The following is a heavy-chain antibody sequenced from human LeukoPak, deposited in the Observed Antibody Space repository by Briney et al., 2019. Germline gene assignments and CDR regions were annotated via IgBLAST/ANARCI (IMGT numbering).Heavy chain of an antibody. V-gene: IGHV3-23*01. D-gene: IGHD3-16*02. CDR1: GFTFSSYA. J-gene: IGHJ5*02. CDR3: AKGSGSYRPNWFDP. Sequence: GESLKISCAASGFTFSSYAMTWVRQAPGKGLEWVSSISGSGGSTYYADSVKGRVTISRDNSKNTLSLQMNSLRADDTAVYYCAKGSGSYRPNWFDPWGQGTLVTVSS. CDR2: ISGSGGST.